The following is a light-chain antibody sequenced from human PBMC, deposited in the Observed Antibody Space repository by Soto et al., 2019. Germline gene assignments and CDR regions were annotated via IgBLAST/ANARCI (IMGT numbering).Light chain of an antibody. CDR3: QQYDILPT. CDR2: DAS. Sequence: DIQMTQSPSSLSASVGDRVTITCQASQDITKSLNWYQQQPGEAPRLLIYDASNLGAGVPLRFSGSRSGTDFSFTISSLQPEDIGTYYCQQYDILPTFGQGTRLEIK. J-gene: IGKJ5*01. CDR1: QDITKS. V-gene: IGKV1-33*01.